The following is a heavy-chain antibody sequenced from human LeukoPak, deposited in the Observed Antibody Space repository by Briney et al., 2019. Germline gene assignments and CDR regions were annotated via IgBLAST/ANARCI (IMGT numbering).Heavy chain of an antibody. D-gene: IGHD3-16*01. V-gene: IGHV4-39*01. CDR1: GDSISSSSYY. CDR2: IYSSVT. Sequence: SETLSLTCTISGDSISSSSYYWGWIRQPPGKGLEWIASIYSSVTYYNPSLKSRVTISVDTSKNQFSLNLSSVTAADTAVYYCASRPFLWGFAYWGQGTLVTVSS. J-gene: IGHJ4*02. CDR3: ASRPFLWGFAY.